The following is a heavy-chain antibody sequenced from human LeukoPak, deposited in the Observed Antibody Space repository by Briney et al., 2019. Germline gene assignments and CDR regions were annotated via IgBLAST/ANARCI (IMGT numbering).Heavy chain of an antibody. Sequence: SQTLSLTCTVSGGSISSYYWSWIRQPPRKGLEWIGYIYYSGSTNYNPSLKSRVTISVDTSKNQFSPKLSSLTAADTAVYYFALGGGWELGIYYFAYWGQGTLVTVSS. CDR3: ALGGGWELGIYYFAY. CDR1: GGSISSYY. CDR2: IYYSGST. D-gene: IGHD1-26*01. J-gene: IGHJ4*02. V-gene: IGHV4-59*01.